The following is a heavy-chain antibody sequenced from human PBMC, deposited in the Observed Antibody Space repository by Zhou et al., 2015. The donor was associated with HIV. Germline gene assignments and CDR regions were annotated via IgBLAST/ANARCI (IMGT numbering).Heavy chain of an antibody. CDR2: LYTGGTT. V-gene: IGHV3-53*01. Sequence: EVQLVESGGGLIQPGGSLRLSCVVSGFTVNSNYMAWVRQAPGKGLEWVSILYTGGTTYYTDSVKGRITISRDNSKNTVYLDMNSVRAEDTATYFCSRVYDHGGNSNWGQGSLVIVSS. D-gene: IGHD4-23*01. CDR3: SRVYDHGGNSN. CDR1: GFTVNSNY. J-gene: IGHJ4*02.